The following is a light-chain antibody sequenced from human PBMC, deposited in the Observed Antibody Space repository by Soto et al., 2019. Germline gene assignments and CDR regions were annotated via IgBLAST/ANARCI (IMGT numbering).Light chain of an antibody. CDR2: AAS. Sequence: DIQMTQSPSTLSASVGDRVTITCRASQSISSWLAWYQQKPGKVPKLLIYAASTLQSGVPSRFSGSGAGTDFTLTISSLQPEDIATYYCQKYNSAPLTFGGGTKVDNK. CDR1: QSISSW. J-gene: IGKJ4*01. V-gene: IGKV1-27*01. CDR3: QKYNSAPLT.